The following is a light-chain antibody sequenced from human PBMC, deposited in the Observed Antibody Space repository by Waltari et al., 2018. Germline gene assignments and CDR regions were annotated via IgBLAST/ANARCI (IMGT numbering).Light chain of an antibody. CDR2: HAS. CDR1: QSIGIY. CDR3: QQYESLPAT. V-gene: IGKV3-20*01. Sequence: EIVLTQSPGTLSLSPGERATLSCRASQSIGIYLAWYQQRPGQAPRLLMYHASSRATDIPDRFSGSGSGTDFSLTISRLDPEDFAVYYCQQYESLPATFGQGTKVEIK. J-gene: IGKJ1*01.